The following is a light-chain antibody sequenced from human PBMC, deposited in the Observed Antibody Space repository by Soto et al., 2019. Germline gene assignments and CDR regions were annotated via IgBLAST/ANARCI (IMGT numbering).Light chain of an antibody. CDR3: AVWDDSLNGHV. CDR2: TND. Sequence: QSVLTQPTSASGTPGQTVTISCSGSSSNIGTSSVHWYKHLPGTAPKPLIYTNDQRPSGVPDRFSGSKSGTSASLAISGLQSEYEADYYCAVWDDSLNGHVFGAGTKVTVL. V-gene: IGLV1-44*01. J-gene: IGLJ1*01. CDR1: SSNIGTSS.